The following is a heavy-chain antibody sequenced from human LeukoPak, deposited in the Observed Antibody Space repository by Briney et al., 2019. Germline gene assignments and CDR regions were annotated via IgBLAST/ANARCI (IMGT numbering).Heavy chain of an antibody. V-gene: IGHV4-61*02. J-gene: IGHJ6*03. D-gene: IGHD6-13*01. CDR2: IYTSGST. CDR1: GGSISSGGYY. CDR3: ARVTGYSSTYYYVDV. Sequence: SQTLSLTCTVSGGSISSGGYYWSWIRQPAGKGLEWIGRIYTSGSTNYNPSLKSRVTISVDTSKNQFSLKLSSVTAADTAVYYCARVTGYSSTYYYVDVWGKGTTVTVSS.